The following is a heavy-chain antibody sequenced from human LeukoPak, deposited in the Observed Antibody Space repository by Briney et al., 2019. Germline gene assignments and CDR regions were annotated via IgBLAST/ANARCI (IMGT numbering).Heavy chain of an antibody. J-gene: IGHJ4*02. D-gene: IGHD6-13*01. CDR3: ARETPYWEAAGDFDY. V-gene: IGHV3-21*01. Sequence: GGSLRLSYAASGFTFSNYSMNWVRQAPGKGREGVSSISSSSSYIYYADSVKGRLTIARDNSKNSLYLQMNSLRAEDTAVYYCARETPYWEAAGDFDYWGQGTLVTVSS. CDR1: GFTFSNYS. CDR2: ISSSSSYI.